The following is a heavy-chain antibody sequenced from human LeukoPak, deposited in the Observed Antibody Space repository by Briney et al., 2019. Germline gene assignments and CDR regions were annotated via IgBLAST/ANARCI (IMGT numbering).Heavy chain of an antibody. CDR3: ARAEYYYGSWTTLGVD. CDR1: GFTFSGHF. Sequence: GGSLRLSCAASGFTFSGHFMSWVRQAPGKGLEWVANINQDGSEKYYVESVKGRFTISRDNARDSLYLQMNSLRAEDTAVYYCARAEYYYGSWTTLGVDWGQGTLVTVSS. V-gene: IGHV3-7*01. J-gene: IGHJ4*02. CDR2: INQDGSEK. D-gene: IGHD3-10*01.